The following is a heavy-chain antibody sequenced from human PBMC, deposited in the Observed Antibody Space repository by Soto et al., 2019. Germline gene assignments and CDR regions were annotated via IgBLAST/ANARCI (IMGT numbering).Heavy chain of an antibody. Sequence: EVQMVESGGGLVQPGGSLRLSCVASGFSFSSYAMHWVRQAPGKGLEYVSGISGYGGSTYYANSVKDRFTISRDNSKNTLYLQMGSLRVEDMAVYYCARGDYGGAELDYWGQGTLVTVSS. CDR3: ARGDYGGAELDY. CDR1: GFSFSSYA. V-gene: IGHV3-64*01. CDR2: ISGYGGST. D-gene: IGHD4-17*01. J-gene: IGHJ4*02.